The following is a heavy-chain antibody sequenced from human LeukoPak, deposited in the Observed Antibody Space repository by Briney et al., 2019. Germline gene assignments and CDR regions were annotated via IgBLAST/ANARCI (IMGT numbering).Heavy chain of an antibody. Sequence: SETLSLTCTVSGGSISSYYWSWIRQPAGKGLEWIGRIYSSGSTTYNPSLKSRVTMSVDTSKNQFSLKLSSVTAADTAVYYCARAEYDSSGYLYYFDYWGQGTLVTVSS. CDR2: IYSSGST. CDR1: GGSISSYY. V-gene: IGHV4-4*07. D-gene: IGHD3-22*01. CDR3: ARAEYDSSGYLYYFDY. J-gene: IGHJ4*02.